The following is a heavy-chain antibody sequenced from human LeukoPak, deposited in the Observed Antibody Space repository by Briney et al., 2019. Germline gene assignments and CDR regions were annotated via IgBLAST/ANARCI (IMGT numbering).Heavy chain of an antibody. Sequence: GGSLRLSCAASGFTFSSYGMHWVRQAPGKGLEWVAFIRYDGSNKYYADSVKGRFTISRDNSKNTLYLQMNSLRAEDTAVYYCARLRWPFFDYWGQGTLVTVSS. CDR1: GFTFSSYG. CDR2: IRYDGSNK. J-gene: IGHJ4*02. V-gene: IGHV3-30*02. CDR3: ARLRWPFFDY. D-gene: IGHD4-23*01.